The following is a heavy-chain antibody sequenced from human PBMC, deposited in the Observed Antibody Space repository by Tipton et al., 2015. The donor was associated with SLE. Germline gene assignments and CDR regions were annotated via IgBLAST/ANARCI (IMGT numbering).Heavy chain of an antibody. J-gene: IGHJ4*02. CDR3: ATEPDG. Sequence: TLSLTCTVSGGSISSSSYYWVWIRQPPGKGLEWIGEINHSGSTNYNPSLKSRVTISVDTSKNQFSLKLSSVTAADTAVYYCATEPDGWGQGTLVTVSS. CDR1: GGSISSSSYY. CDR2: INHSGST. V-gene: IGHV4-39*07.